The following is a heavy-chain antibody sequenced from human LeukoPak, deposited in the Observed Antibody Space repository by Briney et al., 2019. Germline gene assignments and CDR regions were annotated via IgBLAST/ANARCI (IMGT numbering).Heavy chain of an antibody. CDR2: IYYSGST. D-gene: IGHD6-13*01. V-gene: IGHV4-61*01. CDR3: ARHIAAAGTVTYYYGMDV. CDR1: GDSISSGYY. J-gene: IGHJ6*02. Sequence: SETLSLTCTVSGDSISSGYYWSWIRQPPGKGLEWIGYIYYSGSTNYNPSLKSRVTISVDTSKNQFSLKLSSVTAADTAVYYCARHIAAAGTVTYYYGMDVWGQGTTVTVSS.